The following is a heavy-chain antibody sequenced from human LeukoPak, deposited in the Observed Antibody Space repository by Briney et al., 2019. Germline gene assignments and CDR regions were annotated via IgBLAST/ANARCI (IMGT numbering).Heavy chain of an antibody. CDR1: GFTFSSYW. D-gene: IGHD6-19*01. Sequence: GGSLRLSCAASGFTFSSYWMHWVRQAPGKGLVWVTRINSDGSNTSYADSVKGRFTISRDNAKNTLYLQMNSLRAEDTAVYYCASLGWHYGMDVWGQGTTVTVSS. V-gene: IGHV3-74*01. CDR2: INSDGSNT. J-gene: IGHJ6*02. CDR3: ASLGWHYGMDV.